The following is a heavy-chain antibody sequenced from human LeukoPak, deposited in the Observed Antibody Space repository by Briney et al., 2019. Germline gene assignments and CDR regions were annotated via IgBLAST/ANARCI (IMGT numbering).Heavy chain of an antibody. Sequence: GGSLRLSCAASGFTFSSYSMNWVRQAPGKGLEWVSSISSSSSYIYYADSVKGRLTISRDNAKNSLYLQMNSLRAEDTAVYYCARESHNYDISTGNYRGYYYYMDVWGKGTTVTVSS. J-gene: IGHJ6*03. V-gene: IGHV3-21*01. D-gene: IGHD3-9*01. CDR1: GFTFSSYS. CDR2: ISSSSSYI. CDR3: ARESHNYDISTGNYRGYYYYMDV.